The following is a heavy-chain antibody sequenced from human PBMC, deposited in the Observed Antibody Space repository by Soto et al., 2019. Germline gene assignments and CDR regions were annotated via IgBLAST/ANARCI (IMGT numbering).Heavy chain of an antibody. CDR1: GGSISSYY. Sequence: SETLSLTCTVSGGSISSYYWSWIRQPPGKGLEWIGYIYYSGSTNYNPSLKSRVTISVDTSKNQFSLKLSSVTAADTAVYYCAREIRRDYVWFDPWGQGTLVTVSS. D-gene: IGHD4-17*01. CDR2: IYYSGST. CDR3: AREIRRDYVWFDP. V-gene: IGHV4-59*01. J-gene: IGHJ5*02.